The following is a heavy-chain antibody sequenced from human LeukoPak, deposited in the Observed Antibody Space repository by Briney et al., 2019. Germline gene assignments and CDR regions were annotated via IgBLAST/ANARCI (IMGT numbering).Heavy chain of an antibody. V-gene: IGHV1-2*02. Sequence: ASVKVSCEASGGTFSSYAISWVRQAPGQGLEWMGWINPNSGGTNYAQKFQGRVTMTRDTSISTAYMELSRLRSDDTAVYYCARALRVAVSGYYNWFDPWGQGTLVTVSS. CDR1: GGTFSSYA. CDR2: INPNSGGT. J-gene: IGHJ5*02. CDR3: ARALRVAVSGYYNWFDP. D-gene: IGHD3-3*01.